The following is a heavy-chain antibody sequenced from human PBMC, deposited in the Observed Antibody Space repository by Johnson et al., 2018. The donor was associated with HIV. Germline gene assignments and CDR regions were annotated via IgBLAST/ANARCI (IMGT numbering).Heavy chain of an antibody. Sequence: VQLVESGGGVVQPGRSLRASCAASGFGFSRYVMHWVRQAPGKGLEWVSYISSSGSTIYFADSVKGRFTISRDNSKNTMHLQMNSLRPEDTAVYYCARNSGNGLVLRGDAFDMWGQGTMVTVSS. D-gene: IGHD2-8*01. J-gene: IGHJ3*02. CDR3: ARNSGNGLVLRGDAFDM. CDR1: GFGFSRYV. CDR2: ISSSGSTI. V-gene: IGHV3-48*01.